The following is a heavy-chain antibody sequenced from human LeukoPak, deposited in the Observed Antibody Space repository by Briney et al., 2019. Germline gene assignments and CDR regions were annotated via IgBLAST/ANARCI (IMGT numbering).Heavy chain of an antibody. D-gene: IGHD3-22*01. CDR3: ARALYSYDSSGPSSSGYYFDY. J-gene: IGHJ4*02. CDR2: ISSSSSTK. CDR1: GFTFSSYS. V-gene: IGHV3-48*04. Sequence: PGGSLRLSCAASGFTFSSYSMNWVRQAPGKGLEWVSYISSSSSTKYYADSVQGRFTISRDNAKNSLYLQMNSLRAEDTAVYYCARALYSYDSSGPSSSGYYFDYWGQGTLVIVSS.